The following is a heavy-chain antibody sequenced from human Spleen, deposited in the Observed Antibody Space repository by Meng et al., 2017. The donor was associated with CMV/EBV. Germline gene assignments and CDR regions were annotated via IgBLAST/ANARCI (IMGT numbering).Heavy chain of an antibody. CDR3: ARHGPAYGGSFYWYFDL. Sequence: GGAISSSTYYWGWIRQPPGKGLEWIGSIFYTGSTYYNPSLESRVTISVDTSKNHFSLRLRSVTAADTAVYYCARHGPAYGGSFYWYFDLWGRGTLVT. J-gene: IGHJ2*01. D-gene: IGHD6-13*01. CDR2: IFYTGST. V-gene: IGHV4-39*01. CDR1: GGAISSSTYY.